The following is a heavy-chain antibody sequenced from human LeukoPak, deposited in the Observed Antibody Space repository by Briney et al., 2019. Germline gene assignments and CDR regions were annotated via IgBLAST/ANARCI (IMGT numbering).Heavy chain of an antibody. Sequence: SQTLSLTCSVSGGSISSGAYYWSWIPQPAGKGLEWIGRIHTSGSNNYNSSLWSRVSMSVDTSKNQFSLILTSVSAGDTAVYYCARGNWNGDYWGQGILVTVSS. V-gene: IGHV4-61*02. CDR2: IHTSGSN. J-gene: IGHJ4*02. CDR1: GGSISSGAYY. D-gene: IGHD1-1*01. CDR3: ARGNWNGDY.